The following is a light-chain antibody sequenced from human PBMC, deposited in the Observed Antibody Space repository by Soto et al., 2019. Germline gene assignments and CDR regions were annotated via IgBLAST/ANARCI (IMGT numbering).Light chain of an antibody. CDR3: QQRSNWPS. Sequence: IVLTQSPATLSLSPGERATLSCRASQSVSSYLAWYQHKPGQAPRLLIYDASNRATGIPARFSGSGSGTDVTLTISSLEPEDFALYCCQQRSNWPSFGQGTRLEIK. J-gene: IGKJ5*01. CDR2: DAS. V-gene: IGKV3-11*01. CDR1: QSVSSY.